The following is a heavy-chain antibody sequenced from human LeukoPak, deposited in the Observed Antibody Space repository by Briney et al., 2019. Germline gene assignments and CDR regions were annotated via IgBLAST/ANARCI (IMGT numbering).Heavy chain of an antibody. CDR2: ISAYNGNT. J-gene: IGHJ4*02. CDR3: AKTSSRYSSRHFDY. Sequence: GSSVKVSCKASGGTFSSYAISWVRQAPGQGLEWMGWISAYNGNTNYAQKLQGRVTMTTDTSTSTAYMELRSLRSDDTAVYYCAKTSSRYSSRHFDYWGQGTLVTVSS. CDR1: GGTFSSYA. D-gene: IGHD6-13*01. V-gene: IGHV1-18*01.